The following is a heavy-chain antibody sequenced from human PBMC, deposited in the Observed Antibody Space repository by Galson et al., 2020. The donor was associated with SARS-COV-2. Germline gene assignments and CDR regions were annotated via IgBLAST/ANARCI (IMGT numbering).Heavy chain of an antibody. J-gene: IGHJ4*02. V-gene: IGHV3-30*04. D-gene: IGHD1-26*01. Sequence: GESLKISCAASGFTFSSYAMHWVRQAPGKGLEWVAVISYDGSNKYYADSVKGRFTISRDNSKNTLYLQMNSLRAEDTAVYYCARDWSGSYFGVFDYWGQGTLVTVSS. CDR3: ARDWSGSYFGVFDY. CDR2: ISYDGSNK. CDR1: GFTFSSYA.